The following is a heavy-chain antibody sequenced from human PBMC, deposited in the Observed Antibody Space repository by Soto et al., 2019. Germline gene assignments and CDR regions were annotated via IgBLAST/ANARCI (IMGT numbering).Heavy chain of an antibody. V-gene: IGHV4-59*01. CDR3: ARGAVAGDYYYYYGMDV. CDR1: GGSISSYY. D-gene: IGHD6-19*01. J-gene: IGHJ6*02. Sequence: LSLTCTVSGGSISSYYWSWIRQPPGKGLEWIGYIYYSGSTNYNPSLKSRVTISVDTSKNQFSLKLSSVTAADTAVYYCARGAVAGDYYYYYGMDVWGRGTTVTVSS. CDR2: IYYSGST.